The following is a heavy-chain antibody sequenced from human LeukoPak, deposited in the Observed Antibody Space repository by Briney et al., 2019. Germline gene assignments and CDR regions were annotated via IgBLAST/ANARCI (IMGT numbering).Heavy chain of an antibody. CDR2: IKQDGSET. Sequence: GGSLRLSCAASGFTFSTYWMSWVRQVPGKGLEWVANIKQDGSETYYVDSVNGRFTISRDNAKNSLFLQMNSLRAEDTAVYYCARDAGTRPLGHWGQGTLVGVSS. V-gene: IGHV3-7*01. CDR3: ARDAGTRPLGH. J-gene: IGHJ4*02. CDR1: GFTFSTYW. D-gene: IGHD6-6*01.